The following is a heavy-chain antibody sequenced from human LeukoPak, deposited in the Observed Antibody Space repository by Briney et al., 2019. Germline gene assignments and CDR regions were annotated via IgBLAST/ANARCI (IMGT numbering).Heavy chain of an antibody. CDR1: GFTFSSYS. CDR2: ISSSSSYI. V-gene: IGHV3-21*01. J-gene: IGHJ6*03. CDR3: ARGVGAPGDYYYYYMDV. D-gene: IGHD1-26*01. Sequence: PGGSLRLSCAASGFTFSSYSMNWVRQAPGKGLEWVSSISSSSSYIYYADSVKGRFTISRDNAKNPLYLQMSSLRAEDTAVYYCARGVGAPGDYYYYYMDVWGKGTTVTVSS.